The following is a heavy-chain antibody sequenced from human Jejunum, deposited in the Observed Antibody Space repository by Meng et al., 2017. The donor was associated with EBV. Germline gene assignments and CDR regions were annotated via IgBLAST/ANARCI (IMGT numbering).Heavy chain of an antibody. Sequence: EEQLVESGGDLVQPGGSLRLSCAASGFMFSNYWMHWVRQVPGKGLVWVSRINNDGSDTIYADSVKGRFTTSRDNAKNTLYLQMNSLRIEDTAVYFCARDKPHNWFDPWGQGTLVTVSS. CDR3: ARDKPHNWFDP. CDR2: INNDGSDT. J-gene: IGHJ5*02. V-gene: IGHV3-74*01. CDR1: GFMFSNYW.